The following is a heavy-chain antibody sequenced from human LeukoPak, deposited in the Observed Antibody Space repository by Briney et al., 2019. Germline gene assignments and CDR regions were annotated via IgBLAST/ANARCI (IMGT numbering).Heavy chain of an antibody. V-gene: IGHV1-69*06. CDR2: IIPIFGTA. D-gene: IGHD6-13*01. Sequence: VKVSCKASGGTFSSYAISWVRQAPGQGLEWMGGIIPIFGTANYAQKFQGRVTITADKSTSTAYMELSSLRSEDTAVYYCALSYSSSYYYYYMDVWGKGTTVTVSS. CDR3: ALSYSSSYYYYYMDV. J-gene: IGHJ6*03. CDR1: GGTFSSYA.